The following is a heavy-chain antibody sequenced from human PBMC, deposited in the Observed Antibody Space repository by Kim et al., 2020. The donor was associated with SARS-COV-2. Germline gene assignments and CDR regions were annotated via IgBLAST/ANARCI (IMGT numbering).Heavy chain of an antibody. V-gene: IGHV4-59*01. CDR1: GGSISSYY. J-gene: IGHJ3*02. D-gene: IGHD6-6*01. CDR3: ARAEYVQDGAFDI. Sequence: SETLSLTCTVSGGSISSYYWSWIRQPPGKGLEWIGYIYYSGSTNYNPALKSRVTISVDTTKNQFSLKLSSVTAADTAVYYCARAEYVQDGAFDIWGQGT. CDR2: IYYSGST.